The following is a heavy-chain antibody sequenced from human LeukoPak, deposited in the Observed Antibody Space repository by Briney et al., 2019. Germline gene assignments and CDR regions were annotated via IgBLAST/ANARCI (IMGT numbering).Heavy chain of an antibody. CDR2: ISGSGPYT. D-gene: IGHD2-15*01. V-gene: IGHV3-23*01. J-gene: IGHJ4*02. Sequence: GGSLRLSCAPSGFTFSSYAMSWVRQAPGKGLEWVSAISGSGPYTFYTDSVKGRFTISRDSSKNTLYLQMNSLRAEDTALYYCAKHGYCSGIGCFFDFWGQGTQVTVSS. CDR1: GFTFSSYA. CDR3: AKHGYCSGIGCFFDF.